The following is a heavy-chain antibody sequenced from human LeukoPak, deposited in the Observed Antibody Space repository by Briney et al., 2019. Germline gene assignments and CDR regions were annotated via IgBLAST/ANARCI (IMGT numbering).Heavy chain of an antibody. Sequence: ASVKVSYKASGYTFTGYYMHWVRQAPGQGLEWMGWINPNSGGTNYAQKLQGRVTMTRDTSISTAYMKLIRLRSNDTAVYYCARGYCSSTSCYGAGYWGQGTLVTVSS. CDR3: ARGYCSSTSCYGAGY. J-gene: IGHJ4*02. D-gene: IGHD2-2*01. V-gene: IGHV1-2*02. CDR1: GYTFTGYY. CDR2: INPNSGGT.